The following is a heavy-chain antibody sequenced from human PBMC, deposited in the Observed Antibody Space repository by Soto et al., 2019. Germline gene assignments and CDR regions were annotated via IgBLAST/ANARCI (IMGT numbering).Heavy chain of an antibody. J-gene: IGHJ6*02. CDR2: IVPLFRTT. CDR3: ARGGYSSTWSKLLDRSCLDV. D-gene: IGHD6-13*01. Sequence: QVQLVQSGAEAKKPGASVKVSCKTSGGTFSSYAISWLRQAPGQGLEWMGGIVPLFRTTNYAQKFQGRVTITADTSTYTVYMELSGRRSGDTAVYYCARGGYSSTWSKLLDRSCLDVWGQGPTVTLAS. CDR1: GGTFSSYA. V-gene: IGHV1-69*06.